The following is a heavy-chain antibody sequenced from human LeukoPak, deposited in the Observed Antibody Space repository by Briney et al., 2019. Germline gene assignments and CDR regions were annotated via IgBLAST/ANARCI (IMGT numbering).Heavy chain of an antibody. D-gene: IGHD2-2*02. CDR3: ARHACSSTSCYRYYYYGMDV. CDR1: GGSISSYY. V-gene: IGHV4-59*08. Sequence: SETLSLTCTVSGGSISSYYWSWIRQPPGKGLEWIGYIYYSGSTNYNPSLKSRVTISVDTSKNQFSLKLSSVTAADTAVYYCARHACSSTSCYRYYYYGMDVWGQGTTVTVSS. J-gene: IGHJ6*02. CDR2: IYYSGST.